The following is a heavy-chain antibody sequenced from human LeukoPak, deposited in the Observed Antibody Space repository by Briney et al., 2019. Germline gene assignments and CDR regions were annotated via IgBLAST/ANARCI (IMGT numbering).Heavy chain of an antibody. Sequence: SETLSPTCAVYGGSFSGYYWSWIRQPPGKGLEWIGEINHSGSTNYNPSLKSRVTISVDTSKNQFSLKLSSVTAADTAVYYCARASSYCSSTSCYRKPKNWFDPWGQGTLVTVSS. CDR3: ARASSYCSSTSCYRKPKNWFDP. J-gene: IGHJ5*02. V-gene: IGHV4-34*01. D-gene: IGHD2-2*01. CDR2: INHSGST. CDR1: GGSFSGYY.